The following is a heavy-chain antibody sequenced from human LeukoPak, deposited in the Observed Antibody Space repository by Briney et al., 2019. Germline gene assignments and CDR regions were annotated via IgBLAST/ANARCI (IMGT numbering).Heavy chain of an antibody. Sequence: SSETLSLTCTVSGGSISSYYWSWIRQPPGKGLEWIGYIYYSGSTNYNPSLKSRVTISVDTSKNQFSLKLSSVTAADTAAYYCARGAARRGLFDYWGQGTLVTVSS. V-gene: IGHV4-59*01. CDR2: IYYSGST. D-gene: IGHD6-6*01. CDR1: GGSISSYY. J-gene: IGHJ4*02. CDR3: ARGAARRGLFDY.